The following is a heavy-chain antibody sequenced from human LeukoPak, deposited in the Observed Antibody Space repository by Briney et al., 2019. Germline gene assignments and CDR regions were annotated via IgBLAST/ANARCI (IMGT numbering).Heavy chain of an antibody. J-gene: IGHJ6*02. CDR3: ARGRLFGYYYYYGMDV. CDR1: GGSFSGCY. D-gene: IGHD2-21*01. CDR2: INHSGST. V-gene: IGHV4-34*01. Sequence: SETLSLTCAVYGGSFSGCYWSWIRQPPGKGLEWIGEINHSGSTNYNPSLKSRVTISVDTSKNQFSLKLSSVTAADTAVYYCARGRLFGYYYYYGMDVWGQGTTVTVS.